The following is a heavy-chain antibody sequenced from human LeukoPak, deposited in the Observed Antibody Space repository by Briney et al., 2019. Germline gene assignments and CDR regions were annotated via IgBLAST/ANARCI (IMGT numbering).Heavy chain of an antibody. J-gene: IGHJ4*02. V-gene: IGHV3-11*06. CDR2: ISSSSSYI. Sequence: GGSLRLSCAASGFTFSDYYMSWIRQAPGKGLEWVSSISSSSSYIYYADSVKGRFTISRDNAKNSLYLQMNSLRAEDTAVYYCASSDTATVRPVDYWGQGTLVTVSS. CDR3: ASSDTATVRPVDY. CDR1: GFTFSDYY. D-gene: IGHD5-18*01.